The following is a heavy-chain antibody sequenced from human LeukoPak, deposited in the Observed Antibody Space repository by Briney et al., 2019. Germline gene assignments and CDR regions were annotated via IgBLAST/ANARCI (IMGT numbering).Heavy chain of an antibody. Sequence: GGSLSLFCAASGFTFSIYAMNWVRQAPGKGLEWVSGLIRGGGTTHYADSVKGRFTISSDYSSNTLYLQMNSLRPEDAALYYCAKDQCSLTNWYAGPDYWGGGTLVTVSS. V-gene: IGHV3-23*01. J-gene: IGHJ4*02. CDR1: GFTFSIYA. CDR3: AKDQCSLTNWYAGPDY. D-gene: IGHD2-2*01. CDR2: LIRGGGTT.